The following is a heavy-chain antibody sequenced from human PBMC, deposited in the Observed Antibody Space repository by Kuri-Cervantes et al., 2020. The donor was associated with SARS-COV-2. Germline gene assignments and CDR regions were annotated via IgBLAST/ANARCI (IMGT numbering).Heavy chain of an antibody. CDR3: AKASPPYYDFWSGSGEYMQD. CDR1: GFTVSSNC. D-gene: IGHD3-3*01. CDR2: IWYGGSNK. J-gene: IGHJ1*01. V-gene: IGHV3-33*08. Sequence: GESLKISCAASGFTVSSNCMHWVRQAPGKGLEWVAGIWYGGSNKYYADSVNGRFTTARDNYKHTLYLQMTSLRAENTAVYDCAKASPPYYDFWSGSGEYMQDWGQGTTVTVSS.